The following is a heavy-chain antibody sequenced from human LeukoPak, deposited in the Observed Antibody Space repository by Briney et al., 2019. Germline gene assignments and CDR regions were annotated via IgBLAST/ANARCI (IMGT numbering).Heavy chain of an antibody. D-gene: IGHD1-14*01. CDR3: ALTGDRNNLVIDY. CDR2: IIPIFGTA. CDR1: GGTFSSYA. J-gene: IGHJ4*02. Sequence: GASVKVSCKASGGTFSSYAISWVRQAPGQGLEWMGGIIPIFGTANYAQKFQGRVTITADESTSTAHMELSSLRSEDTAVYYCALTGDRNNLVIDYWGQGTLVTVSS. V-gene: IGHV1-69*13.